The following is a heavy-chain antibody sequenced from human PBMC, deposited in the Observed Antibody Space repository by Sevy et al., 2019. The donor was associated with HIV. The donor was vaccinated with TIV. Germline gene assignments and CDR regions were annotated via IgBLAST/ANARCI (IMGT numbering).Heavy chain of an antibody. D-gene: IGHD2-21*02. CDR2: ISPDNGDT. Sequence: ASVKVSCKASGYIFTDYYMHWVRQAPGQGLEWMGWISPDNGDTNYAQKFQGRVTMTRGTSISTASMELSRLSSDDTAVYYCARGGLLTANSGGRDYWGQGTLVTVSS. CDR1: GYIFTDYY. J-gene: IGHJ4*02. CDR3: ARGGLLTANSGGRDY. V-gene: IGHV1-2*02.